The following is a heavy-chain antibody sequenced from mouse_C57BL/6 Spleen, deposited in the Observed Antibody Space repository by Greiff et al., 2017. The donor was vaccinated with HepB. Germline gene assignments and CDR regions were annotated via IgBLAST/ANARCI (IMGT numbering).Heavy chain of an antibody. CDR2: ISSGSSTI. J-gene: IGHJ4*01. Sequence: EVQLVESGGGLVKPGGSLKLSCAASGFTFSDYGMHWVRQAPEKGLEWVAYISSGSSTIYYADTVKGRFTISRDNAKNTLFLQMTSLRSEDTAMYYCARGGTDYYAMDYWGQGTSVTVSS. CDR1: GFTFSDYG. V-gene: IGHV5-17*01. CDR3: ARGGTDYYAMDY. D-gene: IGHD2-14*01.